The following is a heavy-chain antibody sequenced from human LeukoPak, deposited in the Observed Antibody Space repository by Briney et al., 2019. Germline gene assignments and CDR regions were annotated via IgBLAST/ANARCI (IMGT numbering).Heavy chain of an antibody. Sequence: SVKVSCKASGGTFSSYAISWVRQAPGQGLEWMGRIIPIFGTANYAQKFQGRVTITTDESTSTAYMELSSPRSEDTAVYYCAAGSSWYYFDYWGQGTLVTVSS. CDR3: AAGSSWYYFDY. CDR2: IIPIFGTA. CDR1: GGTFSSYA. D-gene: IGHD6-13*01. V-gene: IGHV1-69*05. J-gene: IGHJ4*02.